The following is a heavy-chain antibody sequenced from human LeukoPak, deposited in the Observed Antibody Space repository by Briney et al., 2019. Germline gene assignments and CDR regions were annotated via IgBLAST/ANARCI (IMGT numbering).Heavy chain of an antibody. Sequence: SETPSLTCAVYGGSFSGYYWSWIRQPPGKGLEWIGEINHSGSTNYNPSLKSRVTISVDTSKNQFSLKLSSVTAADTAVYYCARGTIVPAAITANFDYWGQGTLVTVSS. V-gene: IGHV4-34*01. D-gene: IGHD2-2*02. J-gene: IGHJ4*02. CDR2: INHSGST. CDR3: ARGTIVPAAITANFDY. CDR1: GGSFSGYY.